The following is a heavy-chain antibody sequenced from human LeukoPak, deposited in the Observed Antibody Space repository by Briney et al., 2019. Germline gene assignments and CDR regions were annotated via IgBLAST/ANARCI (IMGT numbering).Heavy chain of an antibody. D-gene: IGHD3-22*01. V-gene: IGHV4-59*01. Sequence: SETLSLTCTVCGGSISSYYWSWLGQPPGKGLEGVGYIYYSGSTNYNPSLKSRVTISVDTSKNQFSLKLSSVTAADTAVYYCARGRTYYYDSSGALWFDPWGQGTLVTVSS. CDR2: IYYSGST. J-gene: IGHJ5*02. CDR3: ARGRTYYYDSSGALWFDP. CDR1: GGSISSYY.